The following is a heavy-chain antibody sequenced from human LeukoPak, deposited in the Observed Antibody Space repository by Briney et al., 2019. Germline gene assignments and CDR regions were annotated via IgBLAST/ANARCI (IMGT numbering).Heavy chain of an antibody. V-gene: IGHV7-4-1*02. Sequence: ASVKVSCKASGYTFITCGINWVRQAPGQGLEWMGWINPNTGNPMYAQGFTGRFVFSLDTSVSTAYLQISSLKAEDTAVYYCARPSGTIFGVVTPFDYWGQGTLVTVSS. D-gene: IGHD3-3*01. J-gene: IGHJ4*02. CDR1: GYTFITCG. CDR3: ARPSGTIFGVVTPFDY. CDR2: INPNTGNP.